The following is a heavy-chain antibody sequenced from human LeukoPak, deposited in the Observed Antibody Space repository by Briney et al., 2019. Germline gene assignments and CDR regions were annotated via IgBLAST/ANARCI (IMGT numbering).Heavy chain of an antibody. Sequence: GGSLRLSCAASGYTFTTYWMSWVRQAPGKGLEWVANINQDGSGTFYVDSVKGRFTISRDNTRNSVYLQMNSLRAEDTAVYYCARLMFLWPPIYFDYWGQGTLVTVSS. CDR2: INQDGSGT. D-gene: IGHD2-8*01. CDR3: ARLMFLWPPIYFDY. CDR1: GYTFTTYW. J-gene: IGHJ4*02. V-gene: IGHV3-7*01.